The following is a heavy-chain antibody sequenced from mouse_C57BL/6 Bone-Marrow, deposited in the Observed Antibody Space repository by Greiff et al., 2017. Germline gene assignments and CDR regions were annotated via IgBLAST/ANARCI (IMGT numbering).Heavy chain of an antibody. V-gene: IGHV2-9-1*01. J-gene: IGHJ2*01. D-gene: IGHD4-1*01. CDR1: GFSLTSYA. CDR3: ARAWESFDY. CDR2: IWPGGGT. Sequence: VKLVESGPGLVAPSQSLSITCTVSGFSLTSYAISWVRQPPGKGLEWLGVIWPGGGTNYNSALKSRLSISKDNSKSQVFLKMNSLQTDDTARYYCARAWESFDYWGQGTTLTVSS.